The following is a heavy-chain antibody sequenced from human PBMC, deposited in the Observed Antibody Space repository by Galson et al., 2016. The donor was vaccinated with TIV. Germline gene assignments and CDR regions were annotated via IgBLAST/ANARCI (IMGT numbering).Heavy chain of an antibody. J-gene: IGHJ4*02. CDR3: AKFAMLGKIAIHFDY. D-gene: IGHD2-2*02. CDR1: GFTFSNYV. V-gene: IGHV3-23*01. Sequence: SLRLSCAASGFTFSNYVMGWVRQAPGKGLEWVSSISDTGISRYYADSVKGRFTISRDNSGNMLYLQMNSLRAEDTALYFCAKFAMLGKIAIHFDYWGQGTLLTVSS. CDR2: ISDTGISR.